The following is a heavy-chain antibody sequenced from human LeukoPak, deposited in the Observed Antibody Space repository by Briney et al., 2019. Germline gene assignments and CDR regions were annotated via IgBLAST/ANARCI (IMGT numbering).Heavy chain of an antibody. V-gene: IGHV1-8*01. CDR1: GYTFTSYD. CDR2: MNPNSGNT. D-gene: IGHD2-2*01. J-gene: IGHJ6*03. Sequence: ASVKVSCKASGYTFTSYDLNWVRQATGQGLEWMGWMNPNSGNTGYAPKFQGRVTMTRNTFISTAYMELSSLRSEDTAVYYCARKGPANYYYYYMDVWGKGTSVTVSS. CDR3: ARKGPANYYYYYMDV.